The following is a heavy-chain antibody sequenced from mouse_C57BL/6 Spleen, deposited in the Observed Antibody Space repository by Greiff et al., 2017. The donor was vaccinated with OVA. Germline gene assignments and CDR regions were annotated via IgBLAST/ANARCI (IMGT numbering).Heavy chain of an antibody. CDR2: IYPGDGDT. V-gene: IGHV1-82*01. D-gene: IGHD5-2*01. Sequence: VQLQQSGPELVKPGASVKISCKASGYAFSSSWMNWVKQRPGKGLEWIGRIYPGDGDTNYNGKFKGNATLTADKSSSTAYMQLSSLTSEDSAVYFCARNIDYFDYWGQGTTLTVSS. CDR1: GYAFSSSW. J-gene: IGHJ2*01. CDR3: ARNIDYFDY.